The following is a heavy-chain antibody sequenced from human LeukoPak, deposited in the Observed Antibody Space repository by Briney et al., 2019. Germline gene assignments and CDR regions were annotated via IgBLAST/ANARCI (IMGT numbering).Heavy chain of an antibody. CDR3: ARGPRTYYGSGSYEDY. V-gene: IGHV4-30-4*01. CDR1: GGSISSYY. Sequence: PSETPSLTCTVSGGSISSYYRSWIRQPPGKGLEWIGYIYYSGSTYYNPSLKSRVTISVDTSKNQFSLKLSSVTAADTAVYYCARGPRTYYGSGSYEDYWGQGTLVTVSS. D-gene: IGHD3-10*01. CDR2: IYYSGST. J-gene: IGHJ4*02.